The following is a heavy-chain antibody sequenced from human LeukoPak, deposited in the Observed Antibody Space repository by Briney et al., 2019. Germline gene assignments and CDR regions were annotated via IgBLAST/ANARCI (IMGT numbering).Heavy chain of an antibody. V-gene: IGHV1-2*02. CDR3: ARVRGFGDYPFDY. D-gene: IGHD4-17*01. CDR1: GSTLTGYY. CDR2: IYPNSGGT. J-gene: IGHJ4*02. Sequence: ASVKVSCKASGSTLTGYYMHWVRQAPGQGLEWMGWIYPNSGGTNYAQKFQGRVTMTRGTSISTAYMELKRLRSDDTAVYYCARVRGFGDYPFDYWGLGTLVTVSS.